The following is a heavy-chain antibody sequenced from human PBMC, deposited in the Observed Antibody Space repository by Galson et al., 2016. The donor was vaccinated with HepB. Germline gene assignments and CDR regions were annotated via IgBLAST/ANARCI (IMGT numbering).Heavy chain of an antibody. CDR1: SAFISSGGYY. D-gene: IGHD2/OR15-2a*01. J-gene: IGHJ4*02. CDR2: IYFSGST. Sequence: LSLTCTVSSAFISSGGYYWSWIRQHPGKGLEWIGHIYFSGSTTYNASLKSRLTISVDTSKNQFSLKLNSVTAADTAVYYCARLTFYNYFDYWGQGTLVTVSS. V-gene: IGHV4-31*03. CDR3: ARLTFYNYFDY.